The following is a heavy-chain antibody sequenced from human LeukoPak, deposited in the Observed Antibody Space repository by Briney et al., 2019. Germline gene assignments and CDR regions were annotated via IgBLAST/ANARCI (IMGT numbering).Heavy chain of an antibody. Sequence: SETLSLTCTVSGDSISSGSYYWSWIRQPAGEGLEWIGRIYSSGRTHYSPSLKSRVAISVDTSKNRFSLRLSSVTAADTAVYYCARLSDYWGQGTLVTVSS. D-gene: IGHD3-3*02. V-gene: IGHV4-61*02. J-gene: IGHJ4*02. CDR1: GDSISSGSYY. CDR3: ARLSDY. CDR2: IYSSGRT.